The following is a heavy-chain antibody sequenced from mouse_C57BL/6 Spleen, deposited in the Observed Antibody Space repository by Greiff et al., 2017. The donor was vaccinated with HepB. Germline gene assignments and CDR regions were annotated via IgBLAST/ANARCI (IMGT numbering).Heavy chain of an antibody. J-gene: IGHJ4*01. CDR3: ARFGPYRAMDY. D-gene: IGHD2-10*01. Sequence: VQLQQSGAELVKPGASVKLSCKASGYTFTSYWMQWVKQRPGQGLEWIGEIDPSDSYTNYNQTFKGKATLTVDTSHSPAYMQLSSLTSEDSAVYCCARFGPYRAMDYWGQGTSVTVSS. CDR1: GYTFTSYW. CDR2: IDPSDSYT. V-gene: IGHV1-50*01.